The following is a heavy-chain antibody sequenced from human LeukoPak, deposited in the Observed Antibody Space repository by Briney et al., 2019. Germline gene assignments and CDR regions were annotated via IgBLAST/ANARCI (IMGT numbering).Heavy chain of an antibody. V-gene: IGHV4-34*01. Sequence: SETLSLTCAVYGGSFSGYYWSWIRQPPGKGLVWIGEINHSESTNYNPPLKSRVTISVDTSKNQFSLKLSSVTAADTAVYYCARADSSSWYLSLFDYWGQGTLVTVSS. CDR3: ARADSSSWYLSLFDY. CDR2: INHSEST. D-gene: IGHD6-13*01. CDR1: GGSFSGYY. J-gene: IGHJ4*02.